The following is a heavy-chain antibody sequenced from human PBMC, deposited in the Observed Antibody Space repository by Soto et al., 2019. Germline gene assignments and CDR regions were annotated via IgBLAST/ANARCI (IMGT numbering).Heavy chain of an antibody. CDR3: AHRRSGISQWNYGDFDY. D-gene: IGHD1-7*01. Sequence: QITLKESGPTLVKPTQTLTLTCTFSGFSLITSGVGVGWIRQPPVKALEWLAFIYWDDDKRYSPSLRSRLTIAKDTSKNQVVLTMTEVDPVDTATYFCAHRRSGISQWNYGDFDYWGQGTQVTVSS. V-gene: IGHV2-5*02. CDR2: IYWDDDK. CDR1: GFSLITSGVG. J-gene: IGHJ4*02.